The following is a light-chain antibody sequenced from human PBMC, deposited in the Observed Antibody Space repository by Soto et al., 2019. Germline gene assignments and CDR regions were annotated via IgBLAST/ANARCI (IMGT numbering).Light chain of an antibody. CDR2: EVS. CDR3: SSYAGSNIV. Sequence: QSALTQPPSASGSPGQSVTISCTGTSSDVGGYNYVSWYQQHAGKAPKLMIYEVSNRPSGVPDRFSGSKSANTASLTVSGLQAEDEADYYCSSYAGSNIVFGGGTKVTVL. CDR1: SSDVGGYNY. V-gene: IGLV2-8*01. J-gene: IGLJ2*01.